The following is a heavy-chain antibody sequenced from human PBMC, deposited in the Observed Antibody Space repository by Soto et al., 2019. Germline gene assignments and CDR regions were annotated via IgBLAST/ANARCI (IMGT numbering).Heavy chain of an antibody. CDR2: IYYSGST. D-gene: IGHD7-27*01. CDR3: AAKLGTTHYFDF. V-gene: IGHV4-31*03. J-gene: IGHJ4*02. Sequence: SETLSLTCTVSGGSISSGGYYWSWIRQHPGKGLEWIGYIYYSGSTYYNPSLQSRLIMSIDTSKNQFSLHLYSVTAADTAVYYCAAKLGTTHYFDFWGQGSLVTVSS. CDR1: GGSISSGGYY.